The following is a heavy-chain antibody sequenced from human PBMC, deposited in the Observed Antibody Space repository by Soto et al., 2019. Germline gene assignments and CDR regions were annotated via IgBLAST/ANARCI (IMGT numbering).Heavy chain of an antibody. CDR2: ISSGGSTI. CDR3: ARDRPDFGDY. D-gene: IGHD3-10*01. Sequence: GGSLRLSCAASGFTFSSYEMNWVRQAPGKGLEWISYISSGGSTIYYADSVKGRFTISRGNAKNSLYLQMNSLRAEDTAVYYCARDRPDFGDYWGQGTLVTVSS. CDR1: GFTFSSYE. V-gene: IGHV3-48*03. J-gene: IGHJ4*02.